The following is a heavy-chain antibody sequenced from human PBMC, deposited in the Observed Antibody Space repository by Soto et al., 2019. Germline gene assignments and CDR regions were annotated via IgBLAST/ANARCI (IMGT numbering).Heavy chain of an antibody. CDR2: ISSSSSYI. Sequence: GGSLRLSCAASGFTFSSYSMNWVRQAPGKGLEWVSSISSSSSYIYYADSVKGRFTISRDNAKNSLYLQMNSLRAEDTAVYYCARDLGQHYYDSSGYYLDYYYGMDVWGQGTTVTVSS. J-gene: IGHJ6*02. V-gene: IGHV3-21*01. D-gene: IGHD3-22*01. CDR1: GFTFSSYS. CDR3: ARDLGQHYYDSSGYYLDYYYGMDV.